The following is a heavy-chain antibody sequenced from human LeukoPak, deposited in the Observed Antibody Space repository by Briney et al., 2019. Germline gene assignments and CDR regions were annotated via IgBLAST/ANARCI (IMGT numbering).Heavy chain of an antibody. D-gene: IGHD3-22*01. V-gene: IGHV4-59*01. J-gene: IGHJ4*02. CDR3: ARAYDSSGYYFDY. CDR2: IYYSGST. Sequence: SETLSLTCTVSGGSISGYYWSWIRQPPGKGLEWIGYIYYSGSTNYNPSLKSRVTISVDTSKNQFSLRLSSVTAADTAVYYCARAYDSSGYYFDYWGQGTLVTVSS. CDR1: GGSISGYY.